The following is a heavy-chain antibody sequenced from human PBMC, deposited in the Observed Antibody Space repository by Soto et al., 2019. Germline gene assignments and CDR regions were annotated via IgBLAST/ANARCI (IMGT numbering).Heavy chain of an antibody. CDR1: GYTFTSYG. J-gene: IGHJ6*02. Sequence: ASVKVSCKASGYTFTSYGISWVRQAPGQGLEWMGWISAYNGNTNYAQKLQGRVTMTTDTSTSTAYMGLRSLRSDDTAVYYCARDKGGCSGGSCIRTHRWVDYYGMDVWGQGTTVTVSS. CDR3: ARDKGGCSGGSCIRTHRWVDYYGMDV. V-gene: IGHV1-18*01. D-gene: IGHD2-15*01. CDR2: ISAYNGNT.